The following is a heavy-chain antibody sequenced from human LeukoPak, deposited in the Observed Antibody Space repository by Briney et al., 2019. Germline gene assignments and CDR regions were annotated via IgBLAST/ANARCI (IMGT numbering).Heavy chain of an antibody. CDR3: ARDAYSSSSWYDY. CDR2: IIPILGME. Sequence: ASVKVSCKASGGTFSSYAISWVRQAPGQGLEWMGRIIPILGMENFVHRLQDRVTITADKSTSTAYMELSSLRSEDTAVYYCARDAYSSSSWYDYWGQGTLVTVSS. J-gene: IGHJ4*02. CDR1: GGTFSSYA. V-gene: IGHV1-69*04. D-gene: IGHD6-13*01.